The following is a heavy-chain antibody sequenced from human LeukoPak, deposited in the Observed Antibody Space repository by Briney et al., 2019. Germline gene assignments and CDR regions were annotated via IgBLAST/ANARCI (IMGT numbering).Heavy chain of an antibody. CDR2: IIPIFGTA. CDR1: GGTFSSYA. Sequence: SVKVSCKASGGTFSSYAISWVRQAPGQGLEWMGRIIPIFGTANYAQKFQGRVTITADKSTSTAYMELSSLRSEGTAVYYCARDSYYYGSGSYYLFDYWGQGTLVTVSS. V-gene: IGHV1-69*06. J-gene: IGHJ4*02. D-gene: IGHD3-10*01. CDR3: ARDSYYYGSGSYYLFDY.